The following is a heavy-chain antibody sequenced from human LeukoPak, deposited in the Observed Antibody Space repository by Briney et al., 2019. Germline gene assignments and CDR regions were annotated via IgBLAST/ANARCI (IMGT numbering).Heavy chain of an antibody. CDR3: ARGRVSSSTWYSTYYYYFYMDV. D-gene: IGHD4-11*01. CDR1: GGSISSYY. J-gene: IGHJ6*03. V-gene: IGHV4-59*01. CDR2: VDHTGST. Sequence: SETLSLTCTVSGGSISSYYWSWIRQPPGKGLECIGYVDHTGSTKFNPSLNGRVSISRDTSKNLLSLRLRSVTAADTAVYFCARGRVSSSTWYSTYYYYFYMDVWGKGTTVTVSS.